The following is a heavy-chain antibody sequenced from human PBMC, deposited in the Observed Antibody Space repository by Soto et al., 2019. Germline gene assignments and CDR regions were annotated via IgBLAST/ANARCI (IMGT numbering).Heavy chain of an antibody. CDR1: GYDFSTYW. Sequence: GESLKISCKGSGYDFSTYWIAWVRQMSGKGLEWVGIIDPGDYHTRYSPSFKGLVTISVDRSIKTAYLQWSSLKASDSAMYYCVRGLTSPSHPKHFDLWGPGTLVTVSS. J-gene: IGHJ4*01. CDR3: VRGLTSPSHPKHFDL. V-gene: IGHV5-51*01. CDR2: IDPGDYHT.